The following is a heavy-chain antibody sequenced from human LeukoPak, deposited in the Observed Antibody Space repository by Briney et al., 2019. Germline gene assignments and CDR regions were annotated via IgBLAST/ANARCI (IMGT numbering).Heavy chain of an antibody. J-gene: IGHJ4*02. D-gene: IGHD1-1*01. CDR2: ISGSGGST. Sequence: GGSLKLSCAASGFTFSSYAMSWVRQAPGKGLEWVSAISGSGGSTYYADSVKGRFTISRDNSKNTLNLQMNSLRAEDTAVYYCAKSTGTGGDYFDYWGQGTLVTVSS. V-gene: IGHV3-23*01. CDR1: GFTFSSYA. CDR3: AKSTGTGGDYFDY.